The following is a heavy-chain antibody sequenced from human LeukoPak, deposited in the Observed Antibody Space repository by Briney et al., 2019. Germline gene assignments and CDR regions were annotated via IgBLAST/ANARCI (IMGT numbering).Heavy chain of an antibody. Sequence: SVRGRFTISRDNANNSLYLQMNNLRAEDTAVYYCTTFAGSGSSDAFDFWGQGTLVTVSS. CDR3: TTFAGSGSSDAFDF. V-gene: IGHV3-48*01. D-gene: IGHD1-26*01. J-gene: IGHJ3*01.